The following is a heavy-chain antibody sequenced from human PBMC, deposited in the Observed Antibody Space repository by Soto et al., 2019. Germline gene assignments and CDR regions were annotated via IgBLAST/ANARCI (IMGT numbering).Heavy chain of an antibody. CDR3: AREDIVVVPAARDYYYYGMDV. CDR1: GAPITWGDYS. Sequence: SETLSLTCAISGAPITWGDYSWNWIRQPPGKGLEWIGEINHSGSTNYNPSLKSRVTISVDTSKNQFSLKLSSVTAADTAVYYCAREDIVVVPAARDYYYYGMDVWGQGTTVTVSS. V-gene: IGHV4-34*01. D-gene: IGHD2-2*01. J-gene: IGHJ6*02. CDR2: INHSGST.